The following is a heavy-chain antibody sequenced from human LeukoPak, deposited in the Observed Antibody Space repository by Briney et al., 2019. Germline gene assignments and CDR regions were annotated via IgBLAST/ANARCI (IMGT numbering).Heavy chain of an antibody. V-gene: IGHV1-69*02. Sequence: SVKVSCKASGGTFSSYTISWVRQAPGQGLEWMGRIIPILGIANYAQKFQGRVTITADKSTSTAYMELSSLRSEDTAVYYCARSYDSSGYYFDYWGQGTLVTVSS. CDR2: IIPILGIA. J-gene: IGHJ4*02. CDR1: GGTFSSYT. D-gene: IGHD3-22*01. CDR3: ARSYDSSGYYFDY.